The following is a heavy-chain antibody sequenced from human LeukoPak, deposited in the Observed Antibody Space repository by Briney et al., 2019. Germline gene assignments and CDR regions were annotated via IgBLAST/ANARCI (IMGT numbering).Heavy chain of an antibody. V-gene: IGHV4-39*01. CDR1: GGSISSSSYY. D-gene: IGHD6-13*01. CDR3: ARTVEIAGDWFDP. CDR2: IYYSGST. J-gene: IGHJ5*02. Sequence: SETLSLTCTVSGGSISSSSYYWGWIRQPPGKGLEWIGSIYYSGSTYYNPSLKSRVTISVDTSKNQFSLKLSSVTAADTAVYYCARTVEIAGDWFDPWGQGTLVTVSS.